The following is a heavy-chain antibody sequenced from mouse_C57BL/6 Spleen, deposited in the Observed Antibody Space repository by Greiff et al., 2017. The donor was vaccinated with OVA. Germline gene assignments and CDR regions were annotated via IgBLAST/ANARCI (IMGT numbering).Heavy chain of an antibody. Sequence: VQVVESGAELVKPGASVKISCKASGYAFSSYWMNWVKQRPGKGLEWIGQIYPGDGDTNYNGKFKGKATLTADKSSSTAYMQLSSLTSEDSAVYFCAATVVAGFDYWGQGTTLTVSS. CDR1: GYAFSSYW. V-gene: IGHV1-80*01. J-gene: IGHJ2*01. CDR2: IYPGDGDT. CDR3: AATVVAGFDY. D-gene: IGHD1-1*01.